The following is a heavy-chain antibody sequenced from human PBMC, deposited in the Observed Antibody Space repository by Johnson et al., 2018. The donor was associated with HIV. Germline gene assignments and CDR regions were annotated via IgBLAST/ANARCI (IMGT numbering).Heavy chain of an antibody. V-gene: IGHV3-30*02. CDR3: ARGAPDSDAFDI. Sequence: QVQLVESGGGLVQPGGSLRLSCAASGFTFSSYGMHWVRQAPGKGLEWVAFIRYDGSNKYYADSVKGRFTISRDNSKNTLYLQMNSLRAGDTAVYYCARGAPDSDAFDIWGQGTMVTVSS. J-gene: IGHJ3*02. D-gene: IGHD3-22*01. CDR1: GFTFSSYG. CDR2: IRYDGSNK.